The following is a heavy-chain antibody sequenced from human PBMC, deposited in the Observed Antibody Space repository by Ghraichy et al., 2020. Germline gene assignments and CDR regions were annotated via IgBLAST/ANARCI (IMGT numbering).Heavy chain of an antibody. CDR1: GFTFSSYA. D-gene: IGHD4-23*01. V-gene: IGHV3-21*01. J-gene: IGHJ6*02. Sequence: GGSLRLSCAASGFTFSSYAINWVRQAPGKGLEWVSSISTRSTYKNYAASVKGRFTVSRDNAKNSLFLQMDSLRADDTAVYYCARDVGFDNSAGGLDVWGHGPWVIVSS. CDR2: ISTRSTYK. CDR3: ARDVGFDNSAGGLDV.